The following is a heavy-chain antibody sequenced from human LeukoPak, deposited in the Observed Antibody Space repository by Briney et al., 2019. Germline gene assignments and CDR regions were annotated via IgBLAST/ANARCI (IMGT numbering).Heavy chain of an antibody. CDR2: IYYSGST. Sequence: SETLSLTCTVSGGSISSSSYYWGWIRQPPGKGLEWIGSIYYSGSTYYNPSLKSRVTISVDTSKNQFSLKLSSVTAADTAVYYCARHGDNSSWYVAYWGQGTLVTVSS. D-gene: IGHD6-13*01. CDR1: GGSISSSSYY. V-gene: IGHV4-39*01. J-gene: IGHJ4*02. CDR3: ARHGDNSSWYVAY.